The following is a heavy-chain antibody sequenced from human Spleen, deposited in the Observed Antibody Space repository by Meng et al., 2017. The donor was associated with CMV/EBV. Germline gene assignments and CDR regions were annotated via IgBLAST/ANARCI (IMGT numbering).Heavy chain of an antibody. CDR2: IYHSGST. D-gene: IGHD3-10*01. CDR1: GGSIRSSNW. Sequence: GSLRLSCAVSGGSIRSSNWWSWVRQPPGKGLEWIGEIYHSGSTNYNLSLKSRVTISVDKSKNQFSLKLSSVTATDTAVYYCARTPAGSGSYYYYYGMDVWGQGTTVTVSS. CDR3: ARTPAGSGSYYYYYGMDV. J-gene: IGHJ6*02. V-gene: IGHV4-4*02.